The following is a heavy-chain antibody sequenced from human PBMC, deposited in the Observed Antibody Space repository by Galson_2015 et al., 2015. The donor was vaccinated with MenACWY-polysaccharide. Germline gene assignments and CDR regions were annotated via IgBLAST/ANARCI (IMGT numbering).Heavy chain of an antibody. Sequence: SLRLSCAASGFTVSGYWMTWVRQAPGKGLEWVANIKQDGSEKNYVDSVEGRFTISRDNAKNSLYLQMNSLRAEDTAVYYCARGRIPIGHWGQATLVTVYS. CDR2: IKQDGSEK. D-gene: IGHD3-3*01. V-gene: IGHV3-7*01. J-gene: IGHJ4*02. CDR3: ARGRIPIGH. CDR1: GFTVSGYW.